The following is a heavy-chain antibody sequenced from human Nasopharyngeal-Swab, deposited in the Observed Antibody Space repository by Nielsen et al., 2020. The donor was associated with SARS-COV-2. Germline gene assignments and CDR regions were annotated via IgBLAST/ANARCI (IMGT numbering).Heavy chain of an antibody. Sequence: ASVKVSCKASGYTFTSYYMHWVRQAPGQGLEWMGIINPSGGSTSYAQKFQGRATMTRDTSTSTVYMELSSLRSEDTAVYYCARGPPGYCSSTSCSYYYYYMDVWGKGTTVTVSS. CDR1: GYTFTSYY. D-gene: IGHD2-2*03. CDR3: ARGPPGYCSSTSCSYYYYYMDV. J-gene: IGHJ6*03. CDR2: INPSGGST. V-gene: IGHV1-46*01.